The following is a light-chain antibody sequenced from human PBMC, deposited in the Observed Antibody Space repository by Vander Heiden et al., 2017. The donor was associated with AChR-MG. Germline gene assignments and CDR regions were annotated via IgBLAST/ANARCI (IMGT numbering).Light chain of an antibody. Sequence: DTQMTQSPSTRSASVGDRVTITCRASLTIDKWLAWYQQKPGEAPNLLIYETSKLESGVPSRFSGSGSGTEFTLTISSLQPDDFATYYCQQYYTYSQTFGQGTKVEIQ. CDR1: LTIDKW. CDR2: ETS. V-gene: IGKV1-5*03. CDR3: QQYYTYSQT. J-gene: IGKJ1*01.